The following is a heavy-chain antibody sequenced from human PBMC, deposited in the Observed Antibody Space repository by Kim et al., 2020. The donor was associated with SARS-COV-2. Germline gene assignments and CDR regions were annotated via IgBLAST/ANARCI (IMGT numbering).Heavy chain of an antibody. V-gene: IGHV4-34*01. D-gene: IGHD3-3*01. CDR3: ASESPDVWSGNPSYGMDV. Sequence: SETLSLTCAVYGGSCSGYYWSWIRQPPGKGLEWIGEVNHSGSTNYNPSLKSRVPISVDMSKNQFSLKLGSVTAADTAVYYCASESPDVWSGNPSYGMDVWGQGTTVTVSS. J-gene: IGHJ6*02. CDR1: GGSCSGYY. CDR2: VNHSGST.